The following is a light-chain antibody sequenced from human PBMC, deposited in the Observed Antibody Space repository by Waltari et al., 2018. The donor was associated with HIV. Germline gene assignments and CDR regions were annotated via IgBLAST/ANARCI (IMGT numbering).Light chain of an antibody. Sequence: QSALTQPPSASGSPGQSVTISCTGTSSDVGGYNYVSWYQQHPGKAPKLIIYEVTKRPSGVPDRFSGSKSGNTASLTVSGLQAEDEAIYHCNSYAGNQDLGVFGGGTKLTVL. CDR2: EVT. CDR3: NSYAGNQDLGV. J-gene: IGLJ3*02. V-gene: IGLV2-8*01. CDR1: SSDVGGYNY.